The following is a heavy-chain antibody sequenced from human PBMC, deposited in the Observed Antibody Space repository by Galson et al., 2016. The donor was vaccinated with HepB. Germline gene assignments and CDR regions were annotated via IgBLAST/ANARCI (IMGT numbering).Heavy chain of an antibody. CDR3: ARVGVYCSGTSCHVAVRRNYFYYGMDL. J-gene: IGHJ6*02. D-gene: IGHD2-2*01. CDR1: GFRFSSHP. CDR2: ISSDGREK. Sequence: SLRLSCAASGFRFSSHPMHWVRQAPGKGLEWVAIISSDGREKYYADSVKGRFSVSRDNSKDTLYLQMNSLRAEDTAVYYCARVGVYCSGTSCHVAVRRNYFYYGMDLWGQGTTVTVS. V-gene: IGHV3-30-3*01.